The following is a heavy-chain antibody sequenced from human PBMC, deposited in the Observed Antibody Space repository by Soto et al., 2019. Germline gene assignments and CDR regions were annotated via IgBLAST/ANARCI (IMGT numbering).Heavy chain of an antibody. CDR2: ISSSSSTV. CDR1: GFSFSSYN. CDR3: AGAFDI. V-gene: IGHV3-48*01. J-gene: IGHJ3*02. Sequence: PGGSLRLSCAVSGFSFSSYNMDWVRQAPGKGLEWVSYISSSSSTVYYADSVKGRFVISRDNAKNSLYLQMNSLRAEDTALYYCAGAFDIWGQGTMVTVSS.